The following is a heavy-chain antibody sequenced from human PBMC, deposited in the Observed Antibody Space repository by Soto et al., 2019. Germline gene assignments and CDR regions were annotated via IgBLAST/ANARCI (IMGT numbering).Heavy chain of an antibody. CDR1: GGSIRSGGYY. D-gene: IGHD3-10*01. J-gene: IGHJ6*02. V-gene: IGHV4-61*08. CDR2: IYYSGST. Sequence: SETLSLTCTVSGGSIRSGGYYWSWIRQHPGKSLEWIGYIYYSGSTNYNPSLKSRVTISVDTSKNQFSLKLSSVTAADTAVYYCARASGFGELSAYYYYGMDVWGQGTTVTVSS. CDR3: ARASGFGELSAYYYYGMDV.